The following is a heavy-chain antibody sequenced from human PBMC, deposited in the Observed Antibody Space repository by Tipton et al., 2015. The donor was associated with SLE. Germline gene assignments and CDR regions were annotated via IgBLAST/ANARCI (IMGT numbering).Heavy chain of an antibody. J-gene: IGHJ4*02. CDR2: ISSTGSYI. CDR3: ARVAAAGTGDYFDY. V-gene: IGHV3-21*01. Sequence: QLVQSGGGLVKPGGSLRVSCAASGFTFSGYSMNWVRQAPGKGLEWVSSISSTGSYIYYADSVKGRFTISRDNAKNSLYLQMSRLRAEDTAVYYCARVAAAGTGDYFDYWGQGTLVTVSS. D-gene: IGHD6-13*01. CDR1: GFTFSGYS.